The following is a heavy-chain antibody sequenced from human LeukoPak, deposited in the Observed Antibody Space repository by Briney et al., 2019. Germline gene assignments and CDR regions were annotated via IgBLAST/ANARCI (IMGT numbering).Heavy chain of an antibody. CDR1: GGSISSYY. J-gene: IGHJ3*02. Sequence: SETLSLTCAVSGGSISSYYWSWIRQPPGKGLEWIGYIYYSGSTNYNPSLKSRVTISVDTSKNQFSLKLSSVTAADTAVYYCARHESAAARLRGAFDIWGQGTMVTVSS. D-gene: IGHD6-13*01. CDR2: IYYSGST. V-gene: IGHV4-59*08. CDR3: ARHESAAARLRGAFDI.